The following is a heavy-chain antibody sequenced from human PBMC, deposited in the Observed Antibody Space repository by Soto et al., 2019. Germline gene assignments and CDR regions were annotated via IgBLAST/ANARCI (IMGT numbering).Heavy chain of an antibody. D-gene: IGHD6-13*01. V-gene: IGHV3-23*01. CDR2: ISGSGTAT. CDR1: GFTFSSYA. Sequence: GGSLRLSCAASGFTFSSYAMSWVRQAPGKGLEWVSVISGSGTATHYADSVRGRFTISRDNSKNTLYLQMNSLTAEDTAVYYCTKDLGATWYLSDYWGQGALVTV. J-gene: IGHJ4*02. CDR3: TKDLGATWYLSDY.